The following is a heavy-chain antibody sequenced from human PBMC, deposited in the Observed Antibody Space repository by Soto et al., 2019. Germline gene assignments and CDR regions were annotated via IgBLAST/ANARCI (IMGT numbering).Heavy chain of an antibody. CDR3: ARINWSFDY. CDR1: GFTFSSYS. V-gene: IGHV3-48*02. D-gene: IGHD1-1*01. J-gene: IGHJ4*02. CDR2: ISSSSSTI. Sequence: EVQLVESGGGLVQPGGSLRLSCAASGFTFSSYSMNWVRQAPGKGLEWVSYISSSSSTIDYADSVKARFTISRDNAKSCLYLQKTSLKDEDTAVYYCARINWSFDYWGQGTLVTVSS.